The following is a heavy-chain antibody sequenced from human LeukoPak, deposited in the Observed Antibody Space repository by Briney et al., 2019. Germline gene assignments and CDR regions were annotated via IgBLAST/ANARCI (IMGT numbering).Heavy chain of an antibody. V-gene: IGHV5-51*01. D-gene: IGHD5-18*01. CDR1: GYSFTSYW. J-gene: IGHJ6*02. CDR3: ARHRGYSYGYHSYYYYGMDV. Sequence: KVSCKGSGYSFTSYWIGWVRQMPGKGLKWMGIIYPGDSDTRYSPSFQGQVTISADKSISTAYLQWSSLKASDTAMYYCARHRGYSYGYHSYYYYGMDVWGQGTTVTVSS. CDR2: IYPGDSDT.